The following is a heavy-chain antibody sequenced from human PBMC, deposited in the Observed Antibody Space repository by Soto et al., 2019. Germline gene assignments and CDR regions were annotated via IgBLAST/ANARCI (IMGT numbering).Heavy chain of an antibody. CDR3: ARGVGSSRSWGYFDY. CDR1: GFTFNTYP. CDR2: ISTNGDST. J-gene: IGHJ4*02. D-gene: IGHD1-26*01. V-gene: IGHV3-64*01. Sequence: EVQVVESGGDLVQPGGSLRLSCTASGFTFNTYPMHWVRQAPGKGLEYVSAISTNGDSTYYANSVQGRFTISRDNSKNTLYLQMDSLRADDTAIYYCARGVGSSRSWGYFDYWGQGTLVTVSS.